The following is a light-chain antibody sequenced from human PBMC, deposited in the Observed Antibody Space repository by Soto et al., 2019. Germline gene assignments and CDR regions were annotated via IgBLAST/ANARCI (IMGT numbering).Light chain of an antibody. CDR3: SSYTTSTTVV. CDR1: SSDVGGYNF. CDR2: EVS. Sequence: QSALTQPASVFGSPGQSITFSCTGTSSDVGGYNFVSWYQQHPGKAPKLMIYEVSSRPSGVSNRFSGSKSGNTASLTISGLQPEDEADYYCSSYTTSTTVVFGTGTKGTV. J-gene: IGLJ1*01. V-gene: IGLV2-14*03.